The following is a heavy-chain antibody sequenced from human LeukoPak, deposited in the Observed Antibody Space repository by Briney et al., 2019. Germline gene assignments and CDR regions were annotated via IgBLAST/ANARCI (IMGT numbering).Heavy chain of an antibody. V-gene: IGHV6-1*01. J-gene: IGHJ4*02. Sequence: SQTLSLTCALSGDSVSSNSVGWNWIRQSPSRGLEWLGRTSYKSKWYNNYAVSVKSRITINPDTSKNQFSLQLNSVTPEDTAVYYCARLVHKLAHVDYWGQGTLVTVSS. CDR3: ARLVHKLAHVDY. CDR1: GDSVSSNSVG. D-gene: IGHD1-1*01. CDR2: TSYKSKWYN.